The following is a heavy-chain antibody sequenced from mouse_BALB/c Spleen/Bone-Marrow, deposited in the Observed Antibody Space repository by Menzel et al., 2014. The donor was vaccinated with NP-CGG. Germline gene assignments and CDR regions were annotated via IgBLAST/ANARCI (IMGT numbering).Heavy chain of an antibody. D-gene: IGHD2-14*01. Sequence: DVKLVESGPSLVKPSQTLSLTCSVTGDSITSGYWNWIRKFPGNKLECMGYISYSGSTYYNPSLKSRISITRDTSKNXYYLQLNSLTTEDTATYYCARCWRAYYRYDAMDYWGQGTSVTVSS. CDR2: ISYSGST. CDR1: GDSITSGY. J-gene: IGHJ4*01. V-gene: IGHV3-8*02. CDR3: ARCWRAYYRYDAMDY.